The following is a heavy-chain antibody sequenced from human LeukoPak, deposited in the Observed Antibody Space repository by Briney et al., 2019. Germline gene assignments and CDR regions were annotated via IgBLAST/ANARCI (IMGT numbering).Heavy chain of an antibody. Sequence: SETLSLTCTVSGGSISSSSYYWGWIRQPPGKGLEWIGSIYYSGSTYYNPSLKSRVTISADTSKNQFSLKLSSVTAADTAVYYCARTIMITFGGVIAYYMDVWGKGTTVTVSS. CDR2: IYYSGST. CDR1: GGSISSSSYY. V-gene: IGHV4-39*01. J-gene: IGHJ6*03. CDR3: ARTIMITFGGVIAYYMDV. D-gene: IGHD3-16*02.